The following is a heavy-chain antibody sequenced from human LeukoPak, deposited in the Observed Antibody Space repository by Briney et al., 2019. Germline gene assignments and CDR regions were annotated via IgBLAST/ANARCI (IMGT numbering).Heavy chain of an antibody. J-gene: IGHJ4*02. D-gene: IGHD3-9*01. Sequence: GGSLRLSCAASGFTFSSYWMSWVRQAPGKGLEWVANIKQDGSEKYYVDSVKGRFTISRDNAKNSLYLQMNSLRAEDTAVYYCAREVYDILTGYLLFDYWGQGTLVTVSS. V-gene: IGHV3-7*01. CDR2: IKQDGSEK. CDR1: GFTFSSYW. CDR3: AREVYDILTGYLLFDY.